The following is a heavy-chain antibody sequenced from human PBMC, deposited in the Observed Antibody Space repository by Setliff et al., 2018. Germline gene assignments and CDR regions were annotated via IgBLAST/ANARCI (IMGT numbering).Heavy chain of an antibody. CDR1: GGSISNYC. CDR2: IYTSGST. V-gene: IGHV4-4*07. Sequence: PSETLSLTCTVSGGSISNYCWSWIRQPAGKGLEWIGRIYTSGSTNYNPSLKSRVTMSVDTSKNQFSLKLSSVTAADTAVYYCARKGISALSGAFDMWGQGTMVT. J-gene: IGHJ3*02. CDR3: ARKGISALSGAFDM. D-gene: IGHD1-26*01.